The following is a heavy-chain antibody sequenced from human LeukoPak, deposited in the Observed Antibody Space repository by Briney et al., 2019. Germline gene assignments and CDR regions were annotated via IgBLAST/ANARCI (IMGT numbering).Heavy chain of an antibody. CDR2: IYSGGST. J-gene: IGHJ4*02. D-gene: IGHD3-22*01. CDR3: ARGSLGSGYYYFDY. CDR1: GFTFSSYA. Sequence: PGGSLRLSCAASGFTFSSYAMSWVRQAPGKGLEWVSVIYSGGSTYYADSVKGRFTISRDNSKNTLYLQMNSLRAEDTAVYYCARGSLGSGYYYFDYWGQGTLVTVSS. V-gene: IGHV3-53*01.